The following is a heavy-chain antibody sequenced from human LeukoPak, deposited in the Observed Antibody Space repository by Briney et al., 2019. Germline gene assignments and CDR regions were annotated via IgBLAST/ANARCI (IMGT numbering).Heavy chain of an antibody. CDR2: IYYSGSS. CDR1: GGSISSYY. J-gene: IGHJ4*02. V-gene: IGHV4-59*01. D-gene: IGHD5-24*01. Sequence: SETLSLTCTVSGGSISSYYWNWIRQPPGKGLEWIGYIYYSGSSNYNPSLKSRVTMSVDTSKNQFSLKLTSVTAADTAVYYCARDLSGPTNYWGQGTLVTVSS. CDR3: ARDLSGPTNY.